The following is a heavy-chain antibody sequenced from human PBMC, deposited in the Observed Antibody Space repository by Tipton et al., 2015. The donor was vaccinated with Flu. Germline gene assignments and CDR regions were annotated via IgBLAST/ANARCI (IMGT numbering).Heavy chain of an antibody. J-gene: IGHJ5*02. CDR3: GRLLRESSGYGSFDH. CDR1: GYSFSNYW. D-gene: IGHD3-22*01. V-gene: IGHV5-51*03. CDR2: IYPGDSDS. Sequence: QLVQSGAELKEPGESLTISCKGSGYSFSNYWIAWVRQTPGKGLEWLGIIYPGDSDSNYSPSFLGQVTFSADKSISTTYLQWRSLKASDTAIYYCGRLLRESSGYGSFDHWGQGTLVSVSS.